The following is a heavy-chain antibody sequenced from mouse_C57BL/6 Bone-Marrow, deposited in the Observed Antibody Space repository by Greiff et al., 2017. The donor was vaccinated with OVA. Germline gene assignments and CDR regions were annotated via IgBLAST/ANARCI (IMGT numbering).Heavy chain of an antibody. CDR1: GFNIKDDY. J-gene: IGHJ2*01. D-gene: IGHD4-1*01. V-gene: IGHV14-4*01. Sequence: VHVKQSGAELVRPGASVKLSCTASGFNIKDDYMHWVKQRPEQGLEWIGWIDPENGDTEYASKFQGKATITADTSSNTAYRQLSSLTSEDTAVYYCTTATGTNYWGQGTTLTVSS. CDR3: TTATGTNY. CDR2: IDPENGDT.